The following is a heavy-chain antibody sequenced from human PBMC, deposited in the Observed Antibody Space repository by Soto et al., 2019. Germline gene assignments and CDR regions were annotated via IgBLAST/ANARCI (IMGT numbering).Heavy chain of an antibody. D-gene: IGHD2-8*01. CDR2: ISGRGGGT. Sequence: PGGSLRLSCAASGFTFSSYAMSWVRLAPGKGLEWVSTISGRGGGTYYTDSVKGRFNVSRDNSENTLFLQVNSLRAEDTAIYFCATGTNGFVYWGQGTLVTVSS. V-gene: IGHV3-23*01. CDR3: ATGTNGFVY. CDR1: GFTFSSYA. J-gene: IGHJ4*02.